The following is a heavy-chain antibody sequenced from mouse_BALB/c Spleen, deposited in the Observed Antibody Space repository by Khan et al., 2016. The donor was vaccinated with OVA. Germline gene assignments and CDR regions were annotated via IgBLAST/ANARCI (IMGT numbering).Heavy chain of an antibody. Sequence: EVKLMESGGGLVKPGGSLKLSCAASGFTFSNYAMSWVRQSPEKRLEWVASIGSGDSIYYLESVKGRFTISRDNARNIRYLQVSILRSEDTAMDYCARDYWFTYWGQGTLVTVSA. J-gene: IGHJ3*01. CDR2: IGSGDSI. CDR3: ARDYWFTY. V-gene: IGHV5-6-5*01. CDR1: GFTFSNYA.